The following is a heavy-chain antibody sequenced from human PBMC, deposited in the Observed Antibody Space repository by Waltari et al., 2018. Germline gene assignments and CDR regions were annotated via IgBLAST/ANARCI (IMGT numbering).Heavy chain of an antibody. V-gene: IGHV3-9*01. CDR2: IFWSSGNG. D-gene: IGHD3-16*01. Sequence: EVQLVESGGGLVQPGRSLRLSCAGSGFTFEEHAMHWVRQTPGKGLEWVAGIFWSSGNGGYADSGRGRFTISRDKAKNSLYLLINILRPEDTALYYCVKDTDQGGALHWGQGTLVTVSS. CDR1: GFTFEEHA. CDR3: VKDTDQGGALH. J-gene: IGHJ1*01.